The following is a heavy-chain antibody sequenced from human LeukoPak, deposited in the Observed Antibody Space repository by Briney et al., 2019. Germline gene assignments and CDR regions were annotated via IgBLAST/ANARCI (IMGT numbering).Heavy chain of an antibody. V-gene: IGHV3-21*01. D-gene: IGHD4/OR15-4a*01. CDR2: ISSSSSYI. J-gene: IGHJ6*03. Sequence: GGSLRLSCAAYGFTFSSYSMNWVRQAPGKGLEWVSSISSSSSYIYYADSVKGRFTISRDNAKNSLYLQMNSLRAEDTAVYYFARERGDSMALYYYYMDVWGKGTTVTVSS. CDR3: ARERGDSMALYYYYMDV. CDR1: GFTFSSYS.